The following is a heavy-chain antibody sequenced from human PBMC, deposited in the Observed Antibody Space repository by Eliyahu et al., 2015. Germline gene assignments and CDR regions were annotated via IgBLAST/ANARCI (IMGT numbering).Heavy chain of an antibody. J-gene: IGHJ5*02. V-gene: IGHV3-48*02. CDR2: INSYGNTI. D-gene: IGHD1-26*01. CDR3: ARELGARSARWLDP. CDR1: EFSFSTFN. Sequence: EVQLVESGGGLVQPGGSLXLSCVXPEFSFSTFNIHWVRXAPGKGLEWVXYINSYGNTIYXPDXXKGRFTISRDNAKNSLFLQMDSLRDEDTAVYYCARELGARSARWLDPWGQGTLVTVSS.